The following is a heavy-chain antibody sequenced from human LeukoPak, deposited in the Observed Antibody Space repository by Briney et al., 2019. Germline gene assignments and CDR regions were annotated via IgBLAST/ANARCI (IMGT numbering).Heavy chain of an antibody. CDR3: ASRTWGISTFDI. CDR2: INWNGGST. Sequence: PGGSLRLSCAASGFIFDNYGMNWVRQAPGKGLKWVSGINWNGGSTAYADSVKGRFTISRDNAKNSLFLQMNSLRAEDTALYYCASRTWGISTFDIWGQGTMVTVSS. J-gene: IGHJ3*02. CDR1: GFIFDNYG. D-gene: IGHD7-27*01. V-gene: IGHV3-20*04.